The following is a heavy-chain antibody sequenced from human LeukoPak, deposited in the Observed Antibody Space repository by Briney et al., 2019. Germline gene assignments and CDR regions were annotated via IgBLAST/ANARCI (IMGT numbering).Heavy chain of an antibody. CDR3: ARVGTGSFYVH. Sequence: GGSLRLSCEASGVSFSSYWMHWVRQAPGKGLAWVSRINTDGSDTNYADSVKDRFTISRDNAKNTLYLHMKSLRVDDTAVYFCARVGTGSFYVHWGQGTLVTVSS. CDR2: INTDGSDT. V-gene: IGHV3-74*01. CDR1: GVSFSSYW. D-gene: IGHD3-10*01. J-gene: IGHJ4*02.